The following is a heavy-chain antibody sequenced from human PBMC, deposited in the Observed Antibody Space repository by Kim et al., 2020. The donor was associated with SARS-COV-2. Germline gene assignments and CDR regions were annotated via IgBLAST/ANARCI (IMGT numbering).Heavy chain of an antibody. D-gene: IGHD5-18*01. CDR2: TYYRSKWYN. CDR3: ARERYSYGLGSQRDYYYCYGMDV. CDR1: GDSVSSNSAA. J-gene: IGHJ6*02. V-gene: IGHV6-1*01. Sequence: SQTLSLTCAISGDSVSSNSAAWNWIRQSPSRGLEWLGRTYYRSKWYNDYAVSVKSRITINPDTSKNQFSLQLNSVTPEDTAVYYCARERYSYGLGSQRDYYYCYGMDVWGQGTTVTVSS.